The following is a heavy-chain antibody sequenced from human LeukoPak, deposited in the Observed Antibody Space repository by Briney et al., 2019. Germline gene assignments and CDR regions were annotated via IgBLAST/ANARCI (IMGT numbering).Heavy chain of an antibody. CDR3: ARGGIMFNYFDY. D-gene: IGHD3-16*01. Sequence: SETLSLTCTVSGGSISSGSYYWSWIRQPAGKGLEWIGRTYTSGSTNYNPSLKSRVTISVDTSKNQFSLKLSSVTAADTAVYYCARGGIMFNYFDYWGQGTLVTVSS. J-gene: IGHJ4*02. V-gene: IGHV4-61*02. CDR1: GGSISSGSYY. CDR2: TYTSGST.